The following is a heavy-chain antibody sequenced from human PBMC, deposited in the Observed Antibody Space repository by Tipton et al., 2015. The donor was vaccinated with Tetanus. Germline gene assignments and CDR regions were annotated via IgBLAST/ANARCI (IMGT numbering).Heavy chain of an antibody. J-gene: IGHJ4*02. CDR1: GYSFTNYW. D-gene: IGHD1-1*01. Sequence: QSGAEVKKPGESLKMSCKGSGYSFTNYWIGWVRQMPGKGLEWMGIIHPGDSDTRYSPSFQGQVTMSGDNSIRTAYLQWNSLRASDTATYYCAKVSAPGTIATGNFDYWGQGTPVTVSS. CDR3: AKVSAPGTIATGNFDY. V-gene: IGHV5-51*01. CDR2: IHPGDSDT.